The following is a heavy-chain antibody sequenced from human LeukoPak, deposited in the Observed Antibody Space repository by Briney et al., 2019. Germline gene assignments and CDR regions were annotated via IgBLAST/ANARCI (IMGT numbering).Heavy chain of an antibody. J-gene: IGHJ6*02. CDR1: GGSISSYY. D-gene: IGHD3-3*01. Sequence: TSETLSLTCTVSGGSISSYYWSWIRQPPGKGLEWIGYIYYSGSTNYNPSLKSRVTISVDTSKNQFSLKLSSVTAADTAVYYCARHDSPGSTYYDFWSGYPSDYGMDVWGQGTTVTVSS. V-gene: IGHV4-59*08. CDR2: IYYSGST. CDR3: ARHDSPGSTYYDFWSGYPSDYGMDV.